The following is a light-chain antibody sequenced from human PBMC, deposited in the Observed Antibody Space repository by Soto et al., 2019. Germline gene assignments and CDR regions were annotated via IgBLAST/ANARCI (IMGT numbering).Light chain of an antibody. CDR3: QQHNDYSAVT. Sequence: DIQMTQSPSTLSASVGDRVTITCRASQTISSSLAWYQHKPGKAPKLLIFDASTLQTGVPSRFSGSGFGTEFTLTITGLQPDDFATYYCQQHNDYSAVTFGQGTKL. J-gene: IGKJ2*01. CDR1: QTISSS. CDR2: DAS. V-gene: IGKV1-5*01.